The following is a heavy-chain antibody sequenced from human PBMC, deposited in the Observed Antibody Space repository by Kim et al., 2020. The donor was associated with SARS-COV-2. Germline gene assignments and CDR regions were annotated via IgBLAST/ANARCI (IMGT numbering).Heavy chain of an antibody. Sequence: YAQRLQGRVTMTTDTSTSTAYMELRSLRSDDTAVYYCARDQAGYSPILDYWGQGTLVTVSS. CDR3: ARDQAGYSPILDY. J-gene: IGHJ4*02. V-gene: IGHV1-18*01. D-gene: IGHD6-13*01.